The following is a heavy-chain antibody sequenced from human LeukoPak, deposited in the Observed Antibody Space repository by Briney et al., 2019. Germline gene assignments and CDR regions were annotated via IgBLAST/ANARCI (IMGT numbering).Heavy chain of an antibody. CDR1: GGTFSSYA. CDR3: ARCGGGSSSRLDYYYMDV. CDR2: IIPIFGTA. Sequence: SVNVSCKASGGTFSSYAISWVRQAPGQGLEWMGGIIPIFGTANYAQKFQGRVTITADESTSTAYMELSSLRSEDTAVYYCARCGGGSSSRLDYYYMDVWGKGTTVTVSS. V-gene: IGHV1-69*13. D-gene: IGHD6-6*01. J-gene: IGHJ6*03.